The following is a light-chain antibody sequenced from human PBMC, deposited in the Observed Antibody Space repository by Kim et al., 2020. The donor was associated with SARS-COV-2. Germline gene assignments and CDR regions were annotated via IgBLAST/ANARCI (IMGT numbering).Light chain of an antibody. CDR1: SSNIGNND. CDR2: DIN. J-gene: IGLJ2*01. CDR3: GTWDSSLSAVV. Sequence: QKDTISCSGGSSNIGNNDVSWYQQLPGTAPKLRIYDINKRPSGIPDRFSGSKSGTSATLGITGLQTGDEADYYCGTWDSSLSAVVFGGGTKLTVL. V-gene: IGLV1-51*01.